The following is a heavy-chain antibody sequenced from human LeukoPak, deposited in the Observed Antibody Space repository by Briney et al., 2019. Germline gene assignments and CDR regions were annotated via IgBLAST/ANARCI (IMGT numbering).Heavy chain of an antibody. D-gene: IGHD3-10*01. Sequence: SGRSLRLSCAASGFTFDDYAMHWVRQAPGKGLEWVSGISWNSGSIGYADSVKGRFTISRDKAKNSLYLQMNSLRAEDTALYYCAKDGSLGGSGRLYYSGMDVWGQGTTVTVSS. CDR3: AKDGSLGGSGRLYYSGMDV. V-gene: IGHV3-9*01. CDR1: GFTFDDYA. CDR2: ISWNSGSI. J-gene: IGHJ6*02.